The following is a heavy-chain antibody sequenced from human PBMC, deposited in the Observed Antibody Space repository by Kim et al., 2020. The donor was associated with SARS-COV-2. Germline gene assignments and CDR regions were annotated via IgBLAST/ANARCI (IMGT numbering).Heavy chain of an antibody. D-gene: IGHD3-9*01. CDR3: ARSPTGLDWPRDAFDI. J-gene: IGHJ3*02. CDR1: GGSFSGYY. V-gene: IGHV4-34*01. Sequence: SETLSLTCAVYGGSFSGYYWSWIRQPPGKGLEWIGEINHSGSTNYNPSLKSRVTMSVDTSKNQFSLKLISVTAADTAVYYCARSPTGLDWPRDAFDIWGQGTMVTVSS. CDR2: INHSGST.